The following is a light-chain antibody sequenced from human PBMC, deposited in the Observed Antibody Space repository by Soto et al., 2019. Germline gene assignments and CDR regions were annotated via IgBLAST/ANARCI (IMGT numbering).Light chain of an antibody. J-gene: IGKJ5*01. V-gene: IGKV2-29*03. CDR2: EVS. CDR1: QSLLHITGETF. Sequence: DVVMTQTPLSLSVAPGQPASISCKSSQSLLHITGETFLFWYLQKPGQSPQLLIYEVSSRVSGVPDRFSGSGAGTDFTLEISRVETEDVGIYYCMQSTQLPPTFGQGTRLGIK. CDR3: MQSTQLPPT.